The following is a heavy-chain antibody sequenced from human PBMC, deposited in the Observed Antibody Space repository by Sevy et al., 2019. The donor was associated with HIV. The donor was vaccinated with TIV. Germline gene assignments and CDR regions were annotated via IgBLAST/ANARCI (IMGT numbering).Heavy chain of an antibody. CDR3: ARGENDDEFFQY. CDR1: GFIFSNFA. D-gene: IGHD1-26*01. Sequence: GGSLRLSCTVSGFIFSNFAMHWVLRAPGKGLEWVAVTSYDGSHKYYADSVKGRFTVSRDNSRNILSLEMNSLRRDDTAVYYCARGENDDEFFQYWGQGTLVTVSS. V-gene: IGHV3-30*04. J-gene: IGHJ1*01. CDR2: TSYDGSHK.